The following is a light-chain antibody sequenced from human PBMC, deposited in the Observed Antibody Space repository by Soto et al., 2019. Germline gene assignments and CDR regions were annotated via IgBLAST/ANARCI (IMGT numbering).Light chain of an antibody. CDR2: GAS. J-gene: IGKJ1*01. CDR1: QSVSNNY. Sequence: SVLPQSPGTLSLSPGERATLSCRAGQSVSNNYLAWYQQKPGQAPRLVIYGASNRATGTPDRFSGSGSGTDFTLTISRLEPEDFTVYYCQQYGSSGTFGQGTKVDI. V-gene: IGKV3-20*01. CDR3: QQYGSSGT.